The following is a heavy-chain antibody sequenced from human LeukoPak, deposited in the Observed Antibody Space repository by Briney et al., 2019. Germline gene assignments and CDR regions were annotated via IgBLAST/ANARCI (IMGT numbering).Heavy chain of an antibody. Sequence: ASVKVPCKASGYTLTNYGITWVRQAPGQGLEWMGWINAYNDNTNYAQKLQGRVTMTTDTSTNTAYMELRSLRSDDTAVYYCARETPDRGDDAFDIWGQGTMVTVSS. CDR3: ARETPDRGDDAFDI. CDR1: GYTLTNYG. J-gene: IGHJ3*02. D-gene: IGHD7-27*01. CDR2: INAYNDNT. V-gene: IGHV1-18*01.